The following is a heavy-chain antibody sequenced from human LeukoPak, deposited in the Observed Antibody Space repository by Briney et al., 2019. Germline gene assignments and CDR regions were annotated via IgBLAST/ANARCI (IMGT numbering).Heavy chain of an antibody. J-gene: IGHJ4*02. Sequence: SVKVSCKASGGTFSSYAISWVRQAPGQGLEWMGGIIPIFGTANYAQKFQGRVTITTDESTSTAYMELSSLRSEDTAVYYCARGGYSSGFPLDYWGQGTLVTVSS. V-gene: IGHV1-69*05. CDR2: IIPIFGTA. CDR3: ARGGYSSGFPLDY. CDR1: GGTFSSYA. D-gene: IGHD3-22*01.